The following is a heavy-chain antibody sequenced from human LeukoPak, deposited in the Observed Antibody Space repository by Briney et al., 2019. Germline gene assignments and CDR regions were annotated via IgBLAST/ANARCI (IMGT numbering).Heavy chain of an antibody. D-gene: IGHD6-13*01. V-gene: IGHV3-49*04. CDR2: IRSKAYGGTT. CDR1: GFTFSSYA. Sequence: GGSLRLSCAASGFTFSSYAMSWVRQAPGKGLEWVGFIRSKAYGGTTEYAASVKGRFTISRDDSKSIAYLQMNSLETEETAVYYCTRAYTTSWYGYYMDVWGKGTTVTISS. J-gene: IGHJ6*03. CDR3: TRAYTTSWYGYYMDV.